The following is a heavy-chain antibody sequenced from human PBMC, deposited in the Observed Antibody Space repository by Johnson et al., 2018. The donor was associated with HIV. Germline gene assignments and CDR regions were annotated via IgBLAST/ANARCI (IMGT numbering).Heavy chain of an antibody. D-gene: IGHD3-22*01. Sequence: QMLLVESGGGLVQPGRSLRLSCAASGFTFSDYYMSWIRQAPGKGLEWGSYISSSGSTIYYACSVNGRFTISRDNAKNSLYLQMNSLRAGDTAVYYCARVSSGGAFDIWGQGTMVTVSS. CDR1: GFTFSDYY. V-gene: IGHV3-11*04. CDR3: ARVSSGGAFDI. J-gene: IGHJ3*02. CDR2: ISSSGSTI.